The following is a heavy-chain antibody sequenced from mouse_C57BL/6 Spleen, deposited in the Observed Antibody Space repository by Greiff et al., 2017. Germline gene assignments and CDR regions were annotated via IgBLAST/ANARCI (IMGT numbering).Heavy chain of an antibody. J-gene: IGHJ4*01. CDR2: IYPRDGST. CDR1: GYTFTSYD. D-gene: IGHD2-4*01. V-gene: IGHV1-85*01. Sequence: VQLQQSGPELVKPGASVKLSCKASGYTFTSYDINWVKQRPGQGLEWIGWIYPRDGSTKYNEKFKGKATLTVDTSSSTAYMELHSLTSEDSAVYFCASRENYDYGAYAMDYWGQGTSVTVSS. CDR3: ASRENYDYGAYAMDY.